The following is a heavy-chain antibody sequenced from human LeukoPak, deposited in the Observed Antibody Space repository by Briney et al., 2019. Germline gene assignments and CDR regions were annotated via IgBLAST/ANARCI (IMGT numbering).Heavy chain of an antibody. CDR1: GFTFSSYW. V-gene: IGHV3-7*01. CDR3: ARGPRFLERLEAFDI. Sequence: GGSLRLSCAASGFTFSSYWMSWVRQAPGKGLEWVANIKQDGSEKYYVDSVKGRFTISRDNAKNSLYLQMNSLRAEDTAVYYCARGPRFLERLEAFDIWGQGTMVTVSS. D-gene: IGHD3-3*01. CDR2: IKQDGSEK. J-gene: IGHJ3*02.